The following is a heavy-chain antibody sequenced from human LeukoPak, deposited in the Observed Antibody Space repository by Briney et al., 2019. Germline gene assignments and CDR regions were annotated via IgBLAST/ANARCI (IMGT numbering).Heavy chain of an antibody. CDR2: ISSSSSYI. CDR1: GFTFSSYS. J-gene: IGHJ4*02. V-gene: IGHV3-21*01. D-gene: IGHD3-22*01. CDR3: AREGSSRYYSDY. Sequence: PGGSLRLSCAASGFTFSSYSMNWVRQAPGKGLEWVSSISSSSSYIYYADSVKGRFTISRDNAKNSLYLQMNSLRAEDTAVYYCAREGSSRYYSDYWGQGTLVTVSS.